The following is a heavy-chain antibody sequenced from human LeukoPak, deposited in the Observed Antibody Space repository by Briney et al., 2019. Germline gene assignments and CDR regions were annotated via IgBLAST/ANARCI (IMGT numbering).Heavy chain of an antibody. V-gene: IGHV3-21*01. CDR2: ISSSSSYI. CDR3: ASLGNYYDSSGYYCL. J-gene: IGHJ4*02. D-gene: IGHD3-22*01. Sequence: PGGSLRLSCAASGFTFSSYSMNWVRQAPGKGLEWVSSISSSSSYIYYAGSVKGRFTISRDNAKNSLYLQMNSLRAEDTAVYYCASLGNYYDSSGYYCLCGQGTLVSVSS. CDR1: GFTFSSYS.